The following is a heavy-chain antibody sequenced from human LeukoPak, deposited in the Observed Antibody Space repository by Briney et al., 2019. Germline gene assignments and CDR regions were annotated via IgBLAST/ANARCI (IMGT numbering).Heavy chain of an antibody. V-gene: IGHV4-34*01. J-gene: IGHJ6*02. Sequence: PSETLSLTCAVYGGSFSGYYWSWIRQPPGKGLEWIGEINHSGSTNYNPSLKSRVTISVDTSKNQLSLNLSSVTAADTAVYYCARGRPGLWGQGTTVTVSS. D-gene: IGHD6-6*01. CDR1: GGSFSGYY. CDR2: INHSGST. CDR3: ARGRPGL.